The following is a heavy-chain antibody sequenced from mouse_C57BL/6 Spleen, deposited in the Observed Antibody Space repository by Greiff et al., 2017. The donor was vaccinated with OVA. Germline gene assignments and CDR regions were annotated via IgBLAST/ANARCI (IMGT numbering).Heavy chain of an antibody. J-gene: IGHJ1*03. D-gene: IGHD2-3*01. Sequence: VQLQQSGAELARPGASVKLSCKASGYTFTSYGISWVKQRTGQGLEWIGEIYPRSGNTYYNEKFKGKATLTSDKSSSTAYMELRSLTSEDSAVYFCARGNDGYLDVWGTGTTVTVSS. CDR1: GYTFTSYG. CDR3: ARGNDGYLDV. V-gene: IGHV1-81*01. CDR2: IYPRSGNT.